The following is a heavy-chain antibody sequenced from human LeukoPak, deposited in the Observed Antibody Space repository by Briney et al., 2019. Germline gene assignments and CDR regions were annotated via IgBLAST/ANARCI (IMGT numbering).Heavy chain of an antibody. Sequence: GGSLRLSCAASGFTFSSYAMSWVRQAPGKGLEWVPAISGSGGSTYYADSVKGRFTISRDNSKNTLYLQMNSLRAEDTAVYYCAKVNGDFSGFDYWGQGTLVTVSS. CDR3: AKVNGDFSGFDY. V-gene: IGHV3-23*01. CDR1: GFTFSSYA. J-gene: IGHJ4*02. CDR2: ISGSGGST. D-gene: IGHD4-17*01.